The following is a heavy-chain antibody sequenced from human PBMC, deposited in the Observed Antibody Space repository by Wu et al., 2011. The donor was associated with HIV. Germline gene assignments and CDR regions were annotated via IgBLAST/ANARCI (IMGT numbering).Heavy chain of an antibody. CDR3: ATGPRFPVGRYFDY. CDR2: INLVLATV. Sequence: QVQLVQSGAEVKKPGSSVKVSCRASGDIFKKSSLSWVRQAPGQGLEWMGGINLVLATVTYAQKFQGRVTITTDTSTNTVYMEMTTLRAADMAVYYCATGPRFPVGRYFDYWGQGTQVTVPS. CDR1: GDIFKKSS. V-gene: IGHV1-69*05. J-gene: IGHJ4*02. D-gene: IGHD1-26*01.